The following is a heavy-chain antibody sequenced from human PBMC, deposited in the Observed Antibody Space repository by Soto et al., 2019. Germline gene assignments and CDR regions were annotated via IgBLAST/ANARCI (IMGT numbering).Heavy chain of an antibody. J-gene: IGHJ6*02. CDR2: IIPIFGTA. D-gene: IGHD2-2*01. CDR1: GGTFSSYA. V-gene: IGHV1-69*01. Sequence: QVQLVQSGAEVKKPGSSVKVSCKASGGTFSSYAISWVRQAPGQGLEWMGGIIPIFGTANYAQKFKGRVTITADDSTSTAYMKQSSLRSEDTAVYYCARPVVPAAILDYYYYGMDVWGQGTTVTVSS. CDR3: ARPVVPAAILDYYYYGMDV.